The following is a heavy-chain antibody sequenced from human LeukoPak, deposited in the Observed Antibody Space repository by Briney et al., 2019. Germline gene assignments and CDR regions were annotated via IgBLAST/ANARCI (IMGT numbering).Heavy chain of an antibody. D-gene: IGHD4-11*01. V-gene: IGHV3-30*03. CDR1: GFTFSSYG. CDR3: ASPAGEAYTDY. J-gene: IGHJ4*02. Sequence: GGSLRLSCAASGFTFSSYGMHWVRQAPGKGLEWVAVISYDGSNKYYADSVKGRFTISRDNSKDTLYLQMNSLRAEDTAVYYCASPAGEAYTDYWGQGTLVTVSS. CDR2: ISYDGSNK.